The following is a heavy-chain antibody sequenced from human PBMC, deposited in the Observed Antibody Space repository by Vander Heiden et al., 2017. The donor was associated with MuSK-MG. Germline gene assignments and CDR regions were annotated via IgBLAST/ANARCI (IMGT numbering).Heavy chain of an antibody. CDR2: IDPSDSYT. V-gene: IGHV5-10-1*03. D-gene: IGHD3-22*01. CDR1: GYSFTSYW. Sequence: EVQLVQSGAEVKKPGESLRISCKGSGYSFTSYWISWVRQMPGKGLEWMGRIDPSDSYTNYSPSFQGHGTISADKSISTAYLQWSSLKASDTAMYYCARPTRYYDSSGYYPLGMDVWGQGTTVTVSS. J-gene: IGHJ6*02. CDR3: ARPTRYYDSSGYYPLGMDV.